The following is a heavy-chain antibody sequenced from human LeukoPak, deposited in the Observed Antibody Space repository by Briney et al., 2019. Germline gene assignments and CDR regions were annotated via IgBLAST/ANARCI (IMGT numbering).Heavy chain of an antibody. D-gene: IGHD6-19*01. CDR1: GYSFTSYY. J-gene: IGHJ5*02. Sequence: ASVKVSCKASGYSFTSYYMHWVRQAPGQGLEWMGLINPSGSSTTYAQKFQGRVTMTRDMSTSTVYMELSSLRSEDTAVYYCARDPSSGWSSTLYNWFDPWGQGTLVTVSS. V-gene: IGHV1-46*01. CDR3: ARDPSSGWSSTLYNWFDP. CDR2: INPSGSST.